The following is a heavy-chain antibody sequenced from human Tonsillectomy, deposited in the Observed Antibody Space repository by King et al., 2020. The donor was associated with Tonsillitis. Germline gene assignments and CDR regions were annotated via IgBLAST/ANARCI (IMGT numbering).Heavy chain of an antibody. CDR2: IWYDGSNK. J-gene: IGHJ4*02. CDR1: GFTFTSYG. Sequence: VQLVESGGGVVQPGRSLRLSCAASGFTFTSYGMHWVRQAPGKGLEWVAVIWYDGSNKHYADSVKGRFTNSRDNSKNTLYLQMNSLRAEDTAVYYCARKGGAVADYYFDHWGQGSPVTVSS. V-gene: IGHV3-33*08. CDR3: ARKGGAVADYYFDH. D-gene: IGHD6-19*01.